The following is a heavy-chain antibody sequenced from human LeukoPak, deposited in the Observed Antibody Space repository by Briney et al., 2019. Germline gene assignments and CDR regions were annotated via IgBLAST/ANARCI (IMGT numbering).Heavy chain of an antibody. CDR2: IISSSSTM. D-gene: IGHD3-16*01. J-gene: IGHJ6*02. V-gene: IGHV3-48*04. Sequence: GGSLRLSCAASGFTFSAYSMNWVRQAPGKGLEWVSHIISSSSTMYYADSVKGRFTVSRDNAKNSLYLQMNSLRAEDTAVYYCARLRSYGYYYNGMDVWGQGTTVTVSS. CDR1: GFTFSAYS. CDR3: ARLRSYGYYYNGMDV.